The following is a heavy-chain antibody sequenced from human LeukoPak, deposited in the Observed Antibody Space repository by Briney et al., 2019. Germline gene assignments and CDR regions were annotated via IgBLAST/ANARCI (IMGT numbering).Heavy chain of an antibody. J-gene: IGHJ6*02. V-gene: IGHV1-8*01. CDR2: MNPNSGNT. CDR1: GYTFTSYD. D-gene: IGHD6-13*01. CDR3: AGSPVQYSSSWYPYGMDV. Sequence: GASVKVSCKASGYTFTSYDINWVRQATGQGLEWMGWMNPNSGNTGYAQEFQGRVTMTRNTSISTAYMELSSLRSEDTAVYYCAGSPVQYSSSWYPYGMDVWGQGTTVTVSS.